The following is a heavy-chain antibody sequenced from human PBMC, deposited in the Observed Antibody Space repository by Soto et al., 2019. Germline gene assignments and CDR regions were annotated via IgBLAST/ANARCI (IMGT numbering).Heavy chain of an antibody. CDR1: GVSLTSGNL. J-gene: IGHJ4*02. CDR2: IFHDGTA. Sequence: AETLSLTCAVSGVSLTSGNLWTCVRQSPQRGLEYIGEIFHDGTANYYPSFERRVAMSVDTSRNQFSLKLTSVTAADTAVYFCARLVYDTRLNYMYFDFWGPGTLVTVSS. V-gene: IGHV4-4*01. D-gene: IGHD3-10*01. CDR3: ARLVYDTRLNYMYFDF.